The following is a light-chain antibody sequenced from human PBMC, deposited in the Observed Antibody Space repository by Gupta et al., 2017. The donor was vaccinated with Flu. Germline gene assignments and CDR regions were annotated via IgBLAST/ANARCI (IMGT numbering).Light chain of an antibody. CDR2: AAS. CDR1: QSISSN. J-gene: IGKJ2*01. CDR3: QQSDSGPYT. V-gene: IGKV1-39*01. Sequence: PYSQSASVGDRVTITCRARQSISSNLNWYQQKSGKAPKLLISAASSLQSGVPSRFSGSGSGTDFTLTINSLQPEDFASYHCQQSDSGPYTFGQGTKLEIK.